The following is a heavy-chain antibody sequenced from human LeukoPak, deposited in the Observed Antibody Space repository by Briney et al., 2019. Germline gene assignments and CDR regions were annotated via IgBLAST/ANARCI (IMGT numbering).Heavy chain of an antibody. J-gene: IGHJ6*03. CDR1: GAFITRGGYY. D-gene: IGHD1-26*01. Sequence: SDTLSLTCTVSGAFITRGGYYWSWVRQHPGKGPEWIGHIYHSGSTYYNASLRSRLTISVDTSKNQFSLNLSSLTAADAAVYYCARVPMGASYYYMDVWGKGTTVTVSS. CDR3: ARVPMGASYYYMDV. V-gene: IGHV4-31*03. CDR2: IYHSGST.